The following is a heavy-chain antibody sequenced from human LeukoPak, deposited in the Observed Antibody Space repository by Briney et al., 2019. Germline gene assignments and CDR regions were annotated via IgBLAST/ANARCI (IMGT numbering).Heavy chain of an antibody. V-gene: IGHV1-18*01. CDR1: GYTVPSYG. J-gene: IGHJ3*02. Sequence: ASMKVSCKASGYTVPSYGINWVRQAPGQGLEWMGWLSSYTGITDYAQKLQGRVTMTTDTSTSTAYMELRSLRSDDTAVYYGARVGRWYDFGGDTRGPLKDDAFDIWGQGTMVTVSS. D-gene: IGHD4-23*01. CDR2: LSSYTGIT. CDR3: ARVGRWYDFGGDTRGPLKDDAFDI.